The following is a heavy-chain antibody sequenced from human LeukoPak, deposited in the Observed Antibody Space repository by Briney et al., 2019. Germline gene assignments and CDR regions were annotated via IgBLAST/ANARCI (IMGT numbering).Heavy chain of an antibody. J-gene: IGHJ5*02. CDR2: IYTSGST. Sequence: PSETLSLTCTVSGGSISSYYWSWIQQPAGKGLEWIGRIYTSGSTNYNPSLKSRVTISVDKSKNQFSLKLSSVTAADTAVYYCARVTDLGYCSGGSCYDGWFDPWGQGTLVTVSS. CDR1: GGSISSYY. CDR3: ARVTDLGYCSGGSCYDGWFDP. D-gene: IGHD2-15*01. V-gene: IGHV4-4*07.